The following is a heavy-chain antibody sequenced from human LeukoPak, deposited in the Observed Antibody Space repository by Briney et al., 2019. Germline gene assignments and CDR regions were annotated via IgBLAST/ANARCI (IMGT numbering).Heavy chain of an antibody. J-gene: IGHJ6*02. Sequence: SVKVSCKASGGTFSSFVITWVRQVPGQGLEWMGKIIPYLNIPDYTQKFQGRVTITADKSTSTAYMEVSGLRSEDAAVYYCARGGYYEDDALDVWGQGTTVTVSS. CDR3: ARGGYYEDDALDV. CDR2: IIPYLNIP. CDR1: GGTFSSFV. V-gene: IGHV1-69*04. D-gene: IGHD3-16*01.